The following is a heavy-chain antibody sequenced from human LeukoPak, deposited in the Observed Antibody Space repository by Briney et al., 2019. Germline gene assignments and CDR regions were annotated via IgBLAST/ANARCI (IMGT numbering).Heavy chain of an antibody. J-gene: IGHJ6*02. D-gene: IGHD2-15*01. Sequence: PGGSLRLSCAASGFTFSSYAMHWVRQAPGKGLEWVAVISYDGSNKYYADSVKGRFTISRDNSKNTLYLQMNSLRAEDTAVYYCARDSPAYCSGGSCFSGGMGVWGQGTTVTVSS. CDR2: ISYDGSNK. CDR3: ARDSPAYCSGGSCFSGGMGV. V-gene: IGHV3-30-3*01. CDR1: GFTFSSYA.